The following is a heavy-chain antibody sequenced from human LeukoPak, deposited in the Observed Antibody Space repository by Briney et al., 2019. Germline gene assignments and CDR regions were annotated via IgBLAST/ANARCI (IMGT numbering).Heavy chain of an antibody. J-gene: IGHJ6*02. CDR1: GFTFSSYA. CDR2: IYYSGST. Sequence: PGGSLRLSCAASGFTFSSYAMSWVRQAPGKGLEWIGYIYYSGSTNYNPSLKSRVTISVDTSKNQFSLKLSSVTAADTAVYYCARGDIGGSALGDYYYGMDVWGQGTTVTVSS. CDR3: ARGDIGGSALGDYYYGMDV. V-gene: IGHV4-59*01. D-gene: IGHD3-10*01.